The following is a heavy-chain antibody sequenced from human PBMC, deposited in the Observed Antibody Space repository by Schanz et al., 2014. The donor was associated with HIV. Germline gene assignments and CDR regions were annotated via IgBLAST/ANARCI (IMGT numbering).Heavy chain of an antibody. J-gene: IGHJ3*01. CDR3: ARMSPSSTSYGDAFDV. D-gene: IGHD2-2*01. Sequence: QVQLVQSGAEMKKPGASVKVSCKASGYTFNTYDINWVRQAPGQGLEWMGWMNPNSGYTGYAQKFQGRVTMTRHTPTSTAYMELSSLRSDDTAVYYCARMSPSSTSYGDAFDVWGQGTMITVSS. CDR2: MNPNSGYT. CDR1: GYTFNTYD. V-gene: IGHV1-8*01.